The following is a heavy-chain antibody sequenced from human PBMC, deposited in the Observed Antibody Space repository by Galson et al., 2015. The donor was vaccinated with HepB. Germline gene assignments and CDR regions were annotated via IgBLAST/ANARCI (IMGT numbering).Heavy chain of an antibody. J-gene: IGHJ4*02. D-gene: IGHD2-15*01. CDR2: LYNSGST. Sequence: ETLSLTCTVSGGSISSYYWSWIRQPPGKGLEWIGYLYNSGSTTYSPSLKSRVTISLDTSRNQFSLRLSSLTAADTAVYYCARDLGPGGLRYWGQGTLVTVSS. V-gene: IGHV4-4*08. CDR3: ARDLGPGGLRY. CDR1: GGSISSYY.